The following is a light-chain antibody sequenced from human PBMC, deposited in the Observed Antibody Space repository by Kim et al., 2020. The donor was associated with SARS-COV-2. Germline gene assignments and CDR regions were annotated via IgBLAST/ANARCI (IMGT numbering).Light chain of an antibody. CDR3: QAWDSSHLV. V-gene: IGLV3-1*01. CDR2: QDS. J-gene: IGLJ2*01. CDR1: KLGDKY. Sequence: SYELTQPPSVSVSPGQTASITCSGDKLGDKYACWYQQKPGQSPVLVIYQDSKRPSGIPERFSGSNSGNTATLTISGTQAMDEADYYCQAWDSSHLVFGGGTQLTVL.